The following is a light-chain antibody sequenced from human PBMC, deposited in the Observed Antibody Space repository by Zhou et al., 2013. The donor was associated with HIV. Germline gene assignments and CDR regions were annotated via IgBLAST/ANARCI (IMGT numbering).Light chain of an antibody. CDR1: QSVSSNS. J-gene: IGKJ4*01. V-gene: IGKV3D-20*02. Sequence: EIVLTQSPGTLSLSPGERATLSCRASQSVSSNSLAWYQQKPGQAPRLLIYGASSRAIGIPDRFSGSGSGTDFTLTISRLEPEDSAMYYCQQRSNWPPVTFGGGTKVEIK. CDR2: GAS. CDR3: QQRSNWPPVT.